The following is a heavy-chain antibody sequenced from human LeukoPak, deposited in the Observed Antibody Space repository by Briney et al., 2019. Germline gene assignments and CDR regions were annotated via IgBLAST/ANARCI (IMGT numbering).Heavy chain of an antibody. CDR2: INPNSGGT. CDR3: ARAGDGYNFDWFDP. Sequence: ASVKVSFKASGYTFTGYYMHWVRQAPGQGLEWMGWINPNSGGTNYAQKFQGRVTMTRDTSISTAYMELSRLRSDDTAVYYCARAGDGYNFDWFDPWGQGTLVTVSS. CDR1: GYTFTGYY. J-gene: IGHJ5*02. V-gene: IGHV1-2*02. D-gene: IGHD5-24*01.